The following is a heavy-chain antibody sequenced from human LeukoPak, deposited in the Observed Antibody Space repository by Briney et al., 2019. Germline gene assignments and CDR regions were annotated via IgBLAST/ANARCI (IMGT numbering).Heavy chain of an antibody. CDR2: IKGDGITT. V-gene: IGHV3-74*01. CDR1: GFTFSSFW. J-gene: IGHJ4*02. Sequence: GGSLRLSCEASGFTFSSFWMHWVRHAPGKGLVWVARIKGDGITTNYADPAKGRFTVSRDNAKNTVYLQMNSQRAEDTAVYYCAKDLHEIAADYWGQGTLVTVAS. D-gene: IGHD2-21*01. CDR3: AKDLHEIAADY.